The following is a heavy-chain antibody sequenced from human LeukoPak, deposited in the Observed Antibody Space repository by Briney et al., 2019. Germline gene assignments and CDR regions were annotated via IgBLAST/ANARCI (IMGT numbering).Heavy chain of an antibody. J-gene: IGHJ3*01. CDR3: ARRLSLRFDAFAV. CDR2: INTDGSST. V-gene: IGHV3-74*01. Sequence: GGSLRPSCAASGFTFSSYWIHWVRQAPGKGLVWVSRINTDGSSTNYADSVKGRFTISRDTSKNTLLLQMNSLRADDTALYFCARRLSLRFDAFAVWGPGTVVTVSS. D-gene: IGHD3-3*01. CDR1: GFTFSSYW.